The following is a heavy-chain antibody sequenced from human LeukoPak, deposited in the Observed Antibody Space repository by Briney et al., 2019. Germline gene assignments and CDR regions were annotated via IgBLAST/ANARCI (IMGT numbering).Heavy chain of an antibody. J-gene: IGHJ4*02. D-gene: IGHD6-6*01. CDR3: SRGRWSSSAFPIDY. Sequence: ASVKVSCKASGYTFTAYYIRWVRQAPGQGLEWMGWINPYSGDTNYAQKFQGRVTMTRDTSISTAYMEVSRLRSDDTAVYYCSRGRWSSSAFPIDYWGQGTLVTVSS. V-gene: IGHV1-2*02. CDR2: INPYSGDT. CDR1: GYTFTAYY.